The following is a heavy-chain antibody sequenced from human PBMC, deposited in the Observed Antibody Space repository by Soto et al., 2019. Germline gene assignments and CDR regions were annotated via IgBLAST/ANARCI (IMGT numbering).Heavy chain of an antibody. CDR3: ARGVSAGVDY. J-gene: IGHJ4*02. Sequence: ASVKVSCKASGYSFTSLDINWVRQTAGQGLEWMGRTEPSTGRTGYAQKFQGRVTMTRDTSINTAYMELTTLTSDDTAFYYCARGVSAGVDYWGQGTLVTVSS. CDR2: TEPSTGRT. D-gene: IGHD1-26*01. CDR1: GYSFTSLD. V-gene: IGHV1-8*01.